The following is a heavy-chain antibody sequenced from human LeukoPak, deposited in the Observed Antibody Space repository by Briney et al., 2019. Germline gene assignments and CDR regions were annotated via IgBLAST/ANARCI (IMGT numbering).Heavy chain of an antibody. J-gene: IGHJ5*02. Sequence: GGSLRLSCAASEFTFSNYKMNWVRQAPGKGLEWVSSISSSSIYIYYADSVKGRFTISRDNAKNSLYLQMNSLRAEDTAVYYCATRAGYSGSRMFDPWGQGTLVTVSS. CDR3: ATRAGYSGSRMFDP. CDR1: EFTFSNYK. D-gene: IGHD5-12*01. CDR2: ISSSSIYI. V-gene: IGHV3-21*01.